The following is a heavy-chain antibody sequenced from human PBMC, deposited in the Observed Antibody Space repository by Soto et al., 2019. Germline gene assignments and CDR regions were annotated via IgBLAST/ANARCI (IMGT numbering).Heavy chain of an antibody. CDR3: ARLFYCSGGSCYSVPNWFVP. Sequence: GESLKISCKGSGYSFTSYWIGWVRQMPGKGLEWMGIIYPGDSDTRYSPSFQGQVTISADKSISTAYLQWSSLKASDTAMYYCARLFYCSGGSCYSVPNWFVPWGQGTLVTVSS. D-gene: IGHD2-15*01. J-gene: IGHJ5*02. CDR1: GYSFTSYW. V-gene: IGHV5-51*01. CDR2: IYPGDSDT.